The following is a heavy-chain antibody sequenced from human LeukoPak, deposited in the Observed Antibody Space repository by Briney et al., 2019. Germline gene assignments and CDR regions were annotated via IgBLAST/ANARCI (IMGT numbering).Heavy chain of an antibody. V-gene: IGHV3-48*01. Sequence: PGGSLRLSCAASGFTFNTYTMNWVRQAPGKGLEWVSYISGSSGIIDYADSVKGRFTISRDNSKNTLYLQMNSLRAEDTAVYYCAKDRASPDRMATNFDYWGQGTLVTVSS. CDR2: ISGSSGII. D-gene: IGHD5-24*01. CDR1: GFTFNTYT. CDR3: AKDRASPDRMATNFDY. J-gene: IGHJ4*02.